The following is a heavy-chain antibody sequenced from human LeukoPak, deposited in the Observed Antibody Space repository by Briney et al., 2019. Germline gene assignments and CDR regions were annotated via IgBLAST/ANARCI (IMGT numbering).Heavy chain of an antibody. CDR2: VSSSSSYI. V-gene: IGHV3-21*01. J-gene: IGHJ4*02. CDR1: GFTFSSYS. CDR3: ARGARGRLLYFDY. D-gene: IGHD3-10*01. Sequence: GGSLRLSCAASGFTFSSYSMNWVRQAPGKGLEWVSSVSSSSSYIYYADSVKGRFTISRDNAKNSLYLQMNSLRAEDTAVYYCARGARGRLLYFDYWGQGTLVTVSS.